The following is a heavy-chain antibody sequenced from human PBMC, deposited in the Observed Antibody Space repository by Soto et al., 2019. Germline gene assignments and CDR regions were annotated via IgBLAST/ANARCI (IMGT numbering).Heavy chain of an antibody. J-gene: IGHJ4*02. D-gene: IGHD6-19*01. CDR1: GFTFSSYA. Sequence: PGGSLRLSCAASGFTFSSYAMHWVRQAPGKGLEWVAVISYDGSNKYYADSVKGRFTISRDNSKNTLYLQMNSLRAEDTAVYYCARKNRMYSSGWYYFDYWGQGTLVTVSS. CDR2: ISYDGSNK. CDR3: ARKNRMYSSGWYYFDY. V-gene: IGHV3-30-3*01.